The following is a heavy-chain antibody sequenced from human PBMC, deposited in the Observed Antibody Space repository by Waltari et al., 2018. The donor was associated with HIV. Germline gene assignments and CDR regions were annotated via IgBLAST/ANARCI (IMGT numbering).Heavy chain of an antibody. V-gene: IGHV1-46*01. D-gene: IGHD1-7*01. CDR2: NNPSGGST. CDR3: ARPYPPHRITGTTDDYYYGMDV. Sequence: QVQLVQSGAEVKKPGASVKVSCQESGYTFTSYYMHWVRQAPGQGQEWMGRNNPSGGSTSYAQKFQGRVTMTRDTSTSTVYMELSSLRSEDTAVYYCARPYPPHRITGTTDDYYYGMDVWGQGTTVTVSS. J-gene: IGHJ6*02. CDR1: GYTFTSYY.